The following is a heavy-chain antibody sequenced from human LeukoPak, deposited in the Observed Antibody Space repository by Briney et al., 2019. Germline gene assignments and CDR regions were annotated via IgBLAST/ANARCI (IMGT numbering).Heavy chain of an antibody. Sequence: SEALSVTCAVYGGSFSGYYWRWVRQPPGKRLEWIGEINHSGSSNYNQSLKRRVTISVDTSKNQFSLKLSSVTAADTAVYYCARGLSKVVVAGNWFDRWGQGTLVTASS. CDR3: ARGLSKVVVAGNWFDR. CDR2: INHSGSS. J-gene: IGHJ5*02. V-gene: IGHV4-34*01. CDR1: GGSFSGYY. D-gene: IGHD6-19*01.